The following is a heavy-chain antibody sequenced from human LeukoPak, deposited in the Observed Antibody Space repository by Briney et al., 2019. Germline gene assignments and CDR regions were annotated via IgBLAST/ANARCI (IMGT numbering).Heavy chain of an antibody. CDR1: GYSFTNYR. CDR2: TKSKTDGGTT. Sequence: GESLKISCKGSGYSFTNYRIGWVRQAPGKGLEWVGRTKSKTDGGTTDYAAPVKGRFTISRDGSKNSLYLQMNSLKTEDTAVYYCTTVQSYYYDSSGYYIIDYWGQGTLVTVSS. J-gene: IGHJ4*02. V-gene: IGHV3-15*01. D-gene: IGHD3-22*01. CDR3: TTVQSYYYDSSGYYIIDY.